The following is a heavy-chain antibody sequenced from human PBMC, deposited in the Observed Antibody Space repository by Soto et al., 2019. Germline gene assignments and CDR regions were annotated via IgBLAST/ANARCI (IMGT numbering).Heavy chain of an antibody. CDR1: GFSLSTSGVG. J-gene: IGHJ5*02. CDR2: IYWDDDK. Sequence: QITLKESGPTLVKPTQTLTLTCTFSGFSLSTSGVGVGWIRQPPGKALEWLALIYWDDDKRYSPSLKSRLTITKDTSKNQVVLTMTNMDPVDTATYYCAHSHRRPTRIAAAGTQSASTLSFDPWGQGTLVTVSS. D-gene: IGHD6-13*01. V-gene: IGHV2-5*02. CDR3: AHSHRRPTRIAAAGTQSASTLSFDP.